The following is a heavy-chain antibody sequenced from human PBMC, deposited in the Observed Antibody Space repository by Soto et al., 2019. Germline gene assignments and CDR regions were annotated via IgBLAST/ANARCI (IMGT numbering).Heavy chain of an antibody. CDR2: IYPGDSDT. D-gene: IGHD2-21*02. J-gene: IGHJ1*01. CDR3: ARWLRGGNSDEYFQH. V-gene: IGHV5-51*01. CDR1: GYSFTSYW. Sequence: GESLKISCKGSGYSFTSYWIGWVRQMPGKGLEWMGIIYPGDSDTRYSPSFQGQVTISADKSISTAYLQWSSLKASDTAMYYCARWLRGGNSDEYFQHWGQGTLVTVSS.